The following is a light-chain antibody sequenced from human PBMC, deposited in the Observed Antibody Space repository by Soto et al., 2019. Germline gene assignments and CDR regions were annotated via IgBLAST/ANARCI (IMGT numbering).Light chain of an antibody. CDR3: CSYAGSYNWV. CDR2: DVN. V-gene: IGLV2-11*01. J-gene: IGLJ3*02. CDR1: SSDVGGYNY. Sequence: QSALTQPRSVSGSPGQSVTISCTGTSSDVGGYNYVSWYQQHPGKAPKLMIYDVNKRPSGVPDRFSASKSGNTASLTISGVQAEDEADYYCCSYAGSYNWVFGGGTKLTVL.